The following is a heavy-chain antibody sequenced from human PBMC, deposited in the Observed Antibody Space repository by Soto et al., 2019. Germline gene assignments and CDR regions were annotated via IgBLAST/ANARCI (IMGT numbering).Heavy chain of an antibody. CDR2: ISSNGGST. CDR1: GFTFISYA. CDR3: VKDHGDYDYYYYYGMDV. J-gene: IGHJ6*02. V-gene: IGHV3-64D*06. Sequence: PGGSLRLACSSPGFTFISYAMHWFRQAQGKGLEYVSAISSNGGSTYYADSVKGRFTISRDNSKNTLYLQMSSLRAEDTAVYYCVKDHGDYDYYYYYGMDVWGQETTVTVYS. D-gene: IGHD4-17*01.